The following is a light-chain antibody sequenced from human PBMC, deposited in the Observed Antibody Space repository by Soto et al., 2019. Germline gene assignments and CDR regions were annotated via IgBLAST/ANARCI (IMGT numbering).Light chain of an antibody. Sequence: DIVMTQSPLSLPVTPGEPASISCRSSQSLLHSYGFHYLDWYLQKPGQSPQLLIYLGSNRASGVPDRFSATQSGTTVTLKISRVEAEDVGVYYCMQALQTPWTFGQGTKVEIK. CDR3: MQALQTPWT. V-gene: IGKV2-28*01. CDR1: QSLLHSYGFHY. J-gene: IGKJ1*01. CDR2: LGS.